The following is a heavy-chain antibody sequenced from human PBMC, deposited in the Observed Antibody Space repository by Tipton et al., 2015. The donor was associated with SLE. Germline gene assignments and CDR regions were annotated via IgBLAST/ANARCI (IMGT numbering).Heavy chain of an antibody. Sequence: TLSLTCTVSGASVRNHYWSWIRQSPGKGLEWIGYVYGTGNTDYNPSLKSRVTLSVDTSKNQFSLQLTSATAADTAVYFCVREGWQKFDPWGQGTLVTVSS. J-gene: IGHJ5*02. CDR3: VREGWQKFDP. V-gene: IGHV4-59*02. CDR1: GASVRNHY. D-gene: IGHD6-19*01. CDR2: VYGTGNT.